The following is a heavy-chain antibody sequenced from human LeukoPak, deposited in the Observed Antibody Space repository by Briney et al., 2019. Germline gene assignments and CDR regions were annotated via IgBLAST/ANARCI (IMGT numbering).Heavy chain of an antibody. J-gene: IGHJ4*02. CDR2: INHSGST. D-gene: IGHD6-6*01. Sequence: SESLSLTCAVYGGSFSACYWSWIRQPPGKGLEWIGEINHSGSTNYNPSLKSRVTISVDTSKNQFSLKLSSVTAADTAVYYCARARSSSWEFDYWGQGTLVTVSS. CDR1: GGSFSACY. V-gene: IGHV4-34*01. CDR3: ARARSSSWEFDY.